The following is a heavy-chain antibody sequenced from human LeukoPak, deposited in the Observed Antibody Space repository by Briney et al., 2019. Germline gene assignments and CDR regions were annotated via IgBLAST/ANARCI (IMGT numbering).Heavy chain of an antibody. Sequence: ASVKVSCKASGGTFSSYAISWVRQAPGQGLEWMGWINPNSGGTNYAQKFQGRVTMTRDTSISTAYMELSRLRSDDTAVYYCARADCSSTSCYGYYYYYYMDVWGKGTTVTISS. D-gene: IGHD2-2*01. CDR2: INPNSGGT. V-gene: IGHV1-2*02. CDR1: GGTFSSYA. J-gene: IGHJ6*03. CDR3: ARADCSSTSCYGYYYYYYMDV.